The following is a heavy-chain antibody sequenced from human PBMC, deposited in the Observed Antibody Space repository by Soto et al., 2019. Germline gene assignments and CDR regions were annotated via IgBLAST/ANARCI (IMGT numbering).Heavy chain of an antibody. V-gene: IGHV3-23*01. D-gene: IGHD3-10*01. CDR3: ATGRGVNFYYGMDV. CDR1: GFTFSSYA. CDR2: ISGSGGST. J-gene: IGHJ6*02. Sequence: EVQLLESGGGLVQPGGSLRLSCAASGFTFSSYAMSWVRQAPGKGLEWVSAISGSGGSTYYADSVKGRFTISRDNSKNTVYRQMNSLRAEDTAVYYCATGRGVNFYYGMDVWGQGTTVTVSS.